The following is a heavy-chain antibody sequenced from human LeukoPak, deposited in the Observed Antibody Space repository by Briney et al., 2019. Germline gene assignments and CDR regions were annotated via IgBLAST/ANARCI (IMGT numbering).Heavy chain of an antibody. CDR3: ARNDYGDYGWYFDL. J-gene: IGHJ2*01. Sequence: PGGSLRLSCAASGFTVSSNQMSWVRQAPGKGLEWVSYISSSGSTIYYADSVKGRFTISRDNAKNSLYLQMNSLRAEDTAVYYCARNDYGDYGWYFDLWGRGTLVTVSS. CDR1: GFTVSSNQ. D-gene: IGHD4-17*01. CDR2: ISSSGSTI. V-gene: IGHV3-48*03.